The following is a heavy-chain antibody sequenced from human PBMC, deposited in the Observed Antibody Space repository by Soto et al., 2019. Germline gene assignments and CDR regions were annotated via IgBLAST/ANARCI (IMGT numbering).Heavy chain of an antibody. CDR1: GFTFSSYA. J-gene: IGHJ5*02. CDR3: AKGVDIVVPVGWFDH. V-gene: IGHV3-23*01. CDR2: ISGSGDNT. Sequence: EVQLLESGGGLVQPGGSLRVSCAASGFTFSSYAMSWVRQAPGKGLEWVSGISGSGDNTYYADSVKGRFTISRDNSKNLLYVQMKSLRVEDTALYYCAKGVDIVVPVGWFDHWGQGTVVTVSS. D-gene: IGHD2-15*01.